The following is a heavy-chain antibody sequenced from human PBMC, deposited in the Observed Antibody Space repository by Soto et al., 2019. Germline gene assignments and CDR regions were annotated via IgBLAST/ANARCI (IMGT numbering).Heavy chain of an antibody. CDR2: ISSSSSYI. V-gene: IGHV3-21*01. CDR3: ARDRDYGDY. CDR1: GFTFSSYI. Sequence: EVQLVESGGGLVKPGGSLSLSCAASGFTFSSYIMNWVRQAPGKGLEWVSSISSSSSYIYYADSVKGRFTISGDNAKNSLYLQMNSLRAEDTAVYYCARDRDYGDYWGQGTLVTVSS. J-gene: IGHJ4*02.